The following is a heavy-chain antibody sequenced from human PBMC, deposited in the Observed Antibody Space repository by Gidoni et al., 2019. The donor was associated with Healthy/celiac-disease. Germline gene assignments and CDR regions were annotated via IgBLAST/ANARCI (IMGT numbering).Heavy chain of an antibody. D-gene: IGHD3-10*01. J-gene: IGHJ4*02. CDR3: AKDRGSGSFPPCDY. V-gene: IGHV3-23*01. CDR2: ISGSGGST. Sequence: EVQLLESGGGLVQPGGSLRLSCSASGFTFSSYAMGWVRQAPGKGLEWVSAISGSGGSTDYAASVKGRFTISRDNSKNTLYLQMNSLRAEDTAVYYCAKDRGSGSFPPCDYWGQGTLVTVSS. CDR1: GFTFSSYA.